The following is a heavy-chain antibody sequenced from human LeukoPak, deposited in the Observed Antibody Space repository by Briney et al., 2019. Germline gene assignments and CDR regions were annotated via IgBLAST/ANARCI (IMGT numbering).Heavy chain of an antibody. CDR2: ISISGGST. V-gene: IGHV3-23*01. CDR3: ARDPKIEAFDI. CDR1: GFTFSSYA. Sequence: PGGSLRLSCAASGFTFSSYAMSWVRQAPGKGLEWVLSISISGGSTYYTDSVKGRFTISRDNSKNTLYLQMTSLRAEDTAVYYCARDPKIEAFDIWGQGTMVTVSS. J-gene: IGHJ3*02. D-gene: IGHD2/OR15-2a*01.